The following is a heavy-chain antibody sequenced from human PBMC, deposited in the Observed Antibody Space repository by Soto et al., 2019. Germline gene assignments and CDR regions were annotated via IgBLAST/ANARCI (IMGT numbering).Heavy chain of an antibody. Sequence: QLQLQESGPGLVKPSETLSLTCTVSGGSISSSSYYWGWIRQPPGKGLEWIGSIYYSGSTYYNPSLKSRVTISVDTSKNQFPLKLSSVTAADTAVYYCARRVMGYCSGGRCYWGWFDPWGQGTLVTVSS. D-gene: IGHD2-15*01. J-gene: IGHJ5*02. V-gene: IGHV4-39*01. CDR3: ARRVMGYCSGGRCYWGWFDP. CDR2: IYYSGST. CDR1: GGSISSSSYY.